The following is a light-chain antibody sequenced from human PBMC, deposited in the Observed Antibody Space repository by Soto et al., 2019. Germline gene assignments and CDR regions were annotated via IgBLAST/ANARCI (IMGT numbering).Light chain of an antibody. V-gene: IGKV3-11*01. J-gene: IGKJ1*01. CDR2: DAS. CDR3: QQRSNWPGT. Sequence: EIVLTQSPATLSLSPGQRATLSCRASQSVSNYLGWYQQKPGQAPRLLIYDASNRATGIPARFSGSGSGTDFTLIISSLRPEDFAVYYCQQRSNWPGTFGQGTKVEIK. CDR1: QSVSNY.